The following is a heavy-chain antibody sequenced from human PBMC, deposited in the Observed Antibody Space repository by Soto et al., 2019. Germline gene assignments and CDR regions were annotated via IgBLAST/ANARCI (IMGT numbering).Heavy chain of an antibody. V-gene: IGHV4-34*01. J-gene: IGHJ4*02. CDR1: GGSFGGYY. Sequence: SETLSLTCGVYGGSFGGYYWSWIRQPPGKGLEWIGEILPSGATNYSPSLKSRVTLSVDTSKNQFSLKLSSVTAADTAVYYCARGGGCSGGSCYPLDYWGQGTLVTVSS. CDR2: ILPSGAT. CDR3: ARGGGCSGGSCYPLDY. D-gene: IGHD2-15*01.